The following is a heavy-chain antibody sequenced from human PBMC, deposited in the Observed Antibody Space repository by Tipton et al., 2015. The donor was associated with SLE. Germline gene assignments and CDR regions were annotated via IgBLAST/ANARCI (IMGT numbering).Heavy chain of an antibody. V-gene: IGHV3-7*01. CDR2: IKYDGSET. CDR1: GFTFSSYS. Sequence: GSLSLSCAASGFTFSSYSMNWVRQAPGMGLEWVATIKYDGSETAYVGSVKGRFTISRDNAKNSLFLQMNSLRAEDTAVYYCTTVTRSVPISTWGQGTLVTVS. CDR3: TTVTRSVPIST. D-gene: IGHD2-15*01. J-gene: IGHJ5*02.